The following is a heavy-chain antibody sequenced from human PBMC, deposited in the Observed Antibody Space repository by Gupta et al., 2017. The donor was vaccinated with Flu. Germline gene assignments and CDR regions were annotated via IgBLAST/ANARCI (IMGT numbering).Heavy chain of an antibody. Sequence: EVQLLESGGGLVQPGGSLRLSCAASGFTFSSYAMSWVRQAPGKGLEWVSAISGSGGSTYYADSVKGRFTISRDNSKNTLYLQMNSLRAEDTAVYYCAKGIVSARITFGGVSDYWGQGTLVTVSS. J-gene: IGHJ4*02. CDR3: AKGIVSARITFGGVSDY. V-gene: IGHV3-23*01. CDR2: ISGSGGST. D-gene: IGHD3-16*01. CDR1: GFTFSSYA.